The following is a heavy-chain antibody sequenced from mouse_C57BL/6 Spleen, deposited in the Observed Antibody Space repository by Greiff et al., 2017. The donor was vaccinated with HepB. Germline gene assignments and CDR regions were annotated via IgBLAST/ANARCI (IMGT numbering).Heavy chain of an antibody. Sequence: VQLQQSGPELVKPGASVKISCKASGYTFTDYYMNWVKQSHGKSLEWIGDINPNNGGTSYNQKFKGKATLTVDKSSSTAYMELRSLTSEDSAVYYCASYGDYRDYYAMDYWGQGTSVTVSS. J-gene: IGHJ4*01. D-gene: IGHD2-12*01. CDR2: INPNNGGT. CDR1: GYTFTDYY. V-gene: IGHV1-26*01. CDR3: ASYGDYRDYYAMDY.